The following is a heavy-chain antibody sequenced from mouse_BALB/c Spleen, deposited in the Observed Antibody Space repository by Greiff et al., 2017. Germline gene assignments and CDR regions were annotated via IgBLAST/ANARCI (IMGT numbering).Heavy chain of an antibody. D-gene: IGHD2-12*01. CDR3: ASYAGRGFAY. CDR1: GFTFSSYA. CDR2: ISSGGSYT. J-gene: IGHJ3*01. Sequence: DVHLVESGGGLVKPGGSLKLSCAASGFTFSSYAMSWVRQSPEKRLEWVAEISSGGSYTYYPDTVTGRFTISRDNAKNTLYLEMSSLRSEDTAMYYCASYAGRGFAYWGQGTLVTVSA. V-gene: IGHV5-9-4*01.